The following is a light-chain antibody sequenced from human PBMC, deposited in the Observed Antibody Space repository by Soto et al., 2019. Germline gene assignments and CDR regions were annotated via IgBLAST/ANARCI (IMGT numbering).Light chain of an antibody. V-gene: IGKV1-39*01. CDR3: QQGYSSPAT. CDR2: GAS. CDR1: QSIGNH. J-gene: IGKJ5*01. Sequence: DIQMTQSPSVLSASVGDTVTITCLASQSIGNHLNWFQQKPGKAPKFLIYGASTLQSGVPSRFTGSGSGTDFTLTVNSLEAEDFATYYCQQGYSSPATFGQGTRLEIK.